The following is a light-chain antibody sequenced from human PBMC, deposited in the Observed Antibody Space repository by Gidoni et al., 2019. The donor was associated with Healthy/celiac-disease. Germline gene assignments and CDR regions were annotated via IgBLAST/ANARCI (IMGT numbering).Light chain of an antibody. CDR2: DVS. CDR1: SSDVGGYNY. V-gene: IGLV2-14*03. CDR3: SSYTSSSTLGVV. Sequence: QSALTQPASVSGSPGQSIPISCTGTSSDVGGYNYVSCYQQHPGKAPKLMIYDVSNRPSGVSNRFAGSKSGNTASLTISGLQAEDEADYYCSSYTSSSTLGVVFGGGTKLTVL. J-gene: IGLJ2*01.